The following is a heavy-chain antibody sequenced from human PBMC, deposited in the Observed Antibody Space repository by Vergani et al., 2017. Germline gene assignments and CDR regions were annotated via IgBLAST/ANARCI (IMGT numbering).Heavy chain of an antibody. D-gene: IGHD2-21*01. CDR1: GFSFRNAW. CDR3: TTDPRYCGDGSCYWLRDHHYYGMDV. CDR2: IKSTFDRGTT. Sequence: EVQLLESGGGLVQPGGSLRLSCAASGFSFRNAWMNWVRRTPGKGLEWVGRIKSTFDRGTTDYAAAVKGRFTISRDDSKNTLFLQMNGLKTEDIGVYYCTTDPRYCGDGSCYWLRDHHYYGMDVWGQXP. V-gene: IGHV3-15*07. J-gene: IGHJ6*02.